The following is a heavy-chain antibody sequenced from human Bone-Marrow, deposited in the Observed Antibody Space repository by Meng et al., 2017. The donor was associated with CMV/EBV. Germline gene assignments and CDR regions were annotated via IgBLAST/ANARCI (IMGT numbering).Heavy chain of an antibody. CDR1: GGSISSSSYY. CDR2: INYSGST. J-gene: IGHJ5*02. Sequence: SETLSLTCTVSGGSISSSSYYWGWIRQPPGKGLEWIGSINYSGSTYYNPSLKSRVTISVDTSKNQFSLKLSSVTAADTAVYYCARASGNYCSSTSCYLEEFEPWGQGTLVHVSS. CDR3: ARASGNYCSSTSCYLEEFEP. V-gene: IGHV4-39*01. D-gene: IGHD2-2*01.